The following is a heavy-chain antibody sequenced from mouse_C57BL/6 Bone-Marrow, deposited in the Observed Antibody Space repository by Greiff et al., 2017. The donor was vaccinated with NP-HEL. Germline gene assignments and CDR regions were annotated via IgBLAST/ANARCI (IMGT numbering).Heavy chain of an antibody. D-gene: IGHD1-1*02. Sequence: QVQLKESGAELVKPGASVKISCKASGYAFSSYWMNWVQQRPGKGLEWIGPIYPGDGDTNYNGKFKGKATLTADKSSSTAYMQLSSLTSEDSAIYFFASLYLWSWYFDVWGTGTTVTVSS. CDR1: GYAFSSYW. CDR2: IYPGDGDT. J-gene: IGHJ1*03. V-gene: IGHV1-80*01. CDR3: ASLYLWSWYFDV.